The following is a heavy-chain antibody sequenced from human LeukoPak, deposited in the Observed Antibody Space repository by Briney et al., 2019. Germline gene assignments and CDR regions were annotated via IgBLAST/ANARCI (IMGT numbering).Heavy chain of an antibody. V-gene: IGHV6-1*01. CDR2: TYYRSTWFN. Sequence: SETLSLTCAISGDSVSSNSAAWNWIRQSPSRGLEWLGRTYYRSTWFNDYAVSVKSRITINPDTSKNQFSLQLNSVTPEDTAVYYCARTVRLEGRQGAYDIWGQGTLVTVSS. J-gene: IGHJ3*02. CDR1: GDSVSSNSAA. CDR3: ARTVRLEGRQGAYDI. D-gene: IGHD3-10*01.